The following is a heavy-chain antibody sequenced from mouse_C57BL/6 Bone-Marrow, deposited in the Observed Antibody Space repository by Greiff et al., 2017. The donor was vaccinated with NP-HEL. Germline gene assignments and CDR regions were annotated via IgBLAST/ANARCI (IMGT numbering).Heavy chain of an antibody. Sequence: VQLKESGAELARPGASVKLSCKASGYTFTSYGISWVKQRTGQGLEWIGEIYPRSGNTYYNEKFKGKATLTADKSSSTAYMELRSLTSEDSAVYFCARSYYYGSSPYWYFDVWGTGTTVTVSS. J-gene: IGHJ1*03. CDR2: IYPRSGNT. CDR1: GYTFTSYG. CDR3: ARSYYYGSSPYWYFDV. V-gene: IGHV1-81*01. D-gene: IGHD1-1*01.